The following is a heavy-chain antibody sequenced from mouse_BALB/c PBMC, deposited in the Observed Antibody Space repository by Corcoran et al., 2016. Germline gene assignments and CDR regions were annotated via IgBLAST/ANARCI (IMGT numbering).Heavy chain of an antibody. J-gene: IGHJ2*01. CDR2: ILPGSGST. Sequence: QVQLQQSGAELMKPGASVKISCKATGYTFSSYWIEWVKQRPGHGLEWIGEILPGSGSTNYNEKFKGKATFTADTSSNTAYMQLSSLTSEDSAVYYWARRSTVVVLHYCDDWGQGTNLTVAS. V-gene: IGHV1-9*01. CDR3: ARRSTVVVLHYCDD. CDR1: GYTFSSYW. D-gene: IGHD1-1*01.